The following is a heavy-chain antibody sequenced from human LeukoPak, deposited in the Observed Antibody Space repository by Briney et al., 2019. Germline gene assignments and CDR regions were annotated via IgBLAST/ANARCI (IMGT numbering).Heavy chain of an antibody. Sequence: PSETLSLTCTVSGGSISSYYWSSIRQPPGKGLEWSGYIYYSGSTNYNPSLKRRVTISVEKSKNQFSLKLSSVTAADTAVYYCARAGGYDILTGYYRHSFDYWGQGTLVTVSS. CDR2: IYYSGST. J-gene: IGHJ4*02. D-gene: IGHD3-9*01. CDR3: ARAGGYDILTGYYRHSFDY. V-gene: IGHV4-59*01. CDR1: GGSISSYY.